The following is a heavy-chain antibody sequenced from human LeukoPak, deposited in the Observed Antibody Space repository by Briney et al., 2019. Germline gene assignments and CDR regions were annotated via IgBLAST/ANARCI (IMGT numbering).Heavy chain of an antibody. Sequence: GGSLRLSCAASGFTFSSYSMNWVRQAPGKGLEWVSSISSSSSYIYYADSVKGRFTISRDNAKNSLYLQMNSLRAEDTALYYCAKAGPHIVVVVAPVLAFDIWGQGTMVTVSS. CDR1: GFTFSSYS. CDR3: AKAGPHIVVVVAPVLAFDI. J-gene: IGHJ3*02. CDR2: ISSSSSYI. D-gene: IGHD2-15*01. V-gene: IGHV3-21*04.